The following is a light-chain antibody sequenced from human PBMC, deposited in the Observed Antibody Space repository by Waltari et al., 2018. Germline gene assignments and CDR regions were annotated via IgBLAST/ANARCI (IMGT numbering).Light chain of an antibody. Sequence: QLVLTQSPSASASLGASVKLTCTLRREHTSYAIAWHQQQPEKGPRYLMKLNSDGSHNKGDGIPDRFSGSSSGADRYLTISSLQSEDEADYYCQTWGTGIHGAFGGGTKLTVL. J-gene: IGLJ2*01. CDR3: QTWGTGIHGA. CDR1: REHTSYA. V-gene: IGLV4-69*01. CDR2: LNSDGSH.